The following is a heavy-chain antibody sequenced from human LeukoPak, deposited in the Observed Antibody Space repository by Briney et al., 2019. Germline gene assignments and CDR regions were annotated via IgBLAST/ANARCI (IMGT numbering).Heavy chain of an antibody. CDR1: GFSVSSIY. V-gene: IGHV3-23*01. J-gene: IGHJ6*03. CDR3: ANGNRCTSPNCLGYYYFYMDV. CDR2: FSGSGGTT. D-gene: IGHD2-8*01. Sequence: GGSLRLSCAASGFSVSSIYMNWVRQAPGKGLEWVSGFSGSGGTTYYADSVKGRFTISRDNSKNTLYLQMNSLRAEDTAVYYCANGNRCTSPNCLGYYYFYMDVWGKGTTVTVSS.